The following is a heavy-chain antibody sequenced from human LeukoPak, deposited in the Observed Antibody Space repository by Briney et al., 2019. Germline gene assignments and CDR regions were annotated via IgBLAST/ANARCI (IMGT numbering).Heavy chain of an antibody. J-gene: IGHJ4*02. Sequence: ASVKVSCTVSGYTLTELSMHWVRQAPGKGLEWMGGFDPEDGETIYAQKFQGRVTMTEDTSTDTAYMELSSLRSEDTAVYYCATDRLLVSGALDWGQGTLVTASS. D-gene: IGHD3-10*02. CDR2: FDPEDGET. V-gene: IGHV1-24*01. CDR1: GYTLTELS. CDR3: ATDRLLVSGALD.